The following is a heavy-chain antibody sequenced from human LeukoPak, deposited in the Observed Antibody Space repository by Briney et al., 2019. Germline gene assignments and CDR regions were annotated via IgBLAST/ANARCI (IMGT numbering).Heavy chain of an antibody. CDR1: GYTFTDYY. J-gene: IGHJ4*02. Sequence: ASVKISCKVSGYTFTDYYMHWVQQAPGKGLEWMGLVDPEDGETIYAEKFQGRVTITADMSTDTAYMELSSLRSEDTAVYYCATGFGYYFDYWGQGTLVTVSS. CDR3: ATGFGYYFDY. V-gene: IGHV1-69-2*01. CDR2: VDPEDGET. D-gene: IGHD3-10*01.